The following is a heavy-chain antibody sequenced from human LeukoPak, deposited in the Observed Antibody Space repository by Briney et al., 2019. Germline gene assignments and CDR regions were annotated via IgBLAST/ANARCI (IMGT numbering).Heavy chain of an antibody. CDR3: ARGGDDHRNYNRLDP. CDR2: IIPSINIV. CDR1: GGTFSSDA. Sequence: SVKVSCKASGGTFSSDAISWVRQAPGQGLEWMGRIIPSINIVNYAQKFQGRVTITADKSTSTAYMELSSLRSEDTAVYYCARGGDDHRNYNRLDPWGQGTLVTVS. J-gene: IGHJ5*02. D-gene: IGHD4-11*01. V-gene: IGHV1-69*04.